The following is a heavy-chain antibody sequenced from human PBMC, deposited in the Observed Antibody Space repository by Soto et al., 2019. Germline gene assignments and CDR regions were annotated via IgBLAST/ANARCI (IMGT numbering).Heavy chain of an antibody. D-gene: IGHD3-22*01. V-gene: IGHV3-48*01. CDR3: ARDPTMIYKQQAPYYFDY. J-gene: IGHJ4*02. CDR1: GFTFSSYS. CDR2: ISSSSSTI. Sequence: GGSLRLSCAASGFTFSSYSMNWVRQAPGKGLEWVSYISSSSSTIYYADSVKGRFTISRDNAKNSLYLQMNSLRAEDTAVYYCARDPTMIYKQQAPYYFDYWGQGTLVTVSS.